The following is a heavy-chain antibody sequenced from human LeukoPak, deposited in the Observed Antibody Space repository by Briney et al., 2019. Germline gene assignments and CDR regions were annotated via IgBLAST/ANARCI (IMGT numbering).Heavy chain of an antibody. CDR3: AREGDYVWGSYRSIRYYFDY. V-gene: IGHV3-7*01. Sequence: GESLRLSCAASGFTFSSYWMSWVRQAPGKGLEWVANIKQDGSEKYYVDSVKSRFTISRDNAKNSLYLQMNSLRAEDTAVYYCAREGDYVWGSYRSIRYYFDYWGQGTLVTVSS. CDR1: GFTFSSYW. D-gene: IGHD3-16*02. CDR2: IKQDGSEK. J-gene: IGHJ4*02.